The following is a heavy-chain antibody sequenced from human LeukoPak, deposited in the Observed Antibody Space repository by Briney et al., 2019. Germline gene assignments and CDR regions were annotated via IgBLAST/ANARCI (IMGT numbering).Heavy chain of an antibody. CDR3: AKDLSGTYVGGAFDI. CDR2: ISWNSGSI. Sequence: GGSLRLSCAASGFTFDDYAMHWVRQAPGKGLEWVSGISWNSGSIGYADSVKGRFTISRDNAKNSLYLQMDSLRVEDMALYYCAKDLSGTYVGGAFDIWGQGTMVTVSS. V-gene: IGHV3-9*03. D-gene: IGHD6-13*01. J-gene: IGHJ3*02. CDR1: GFTFDDYA.